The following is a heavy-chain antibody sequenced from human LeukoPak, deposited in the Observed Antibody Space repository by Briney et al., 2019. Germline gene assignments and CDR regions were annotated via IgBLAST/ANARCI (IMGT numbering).Heavy chain of an antibody. V-gene: IGHV5-51*01. Sequence: GESLKISCQGSGDSFTTYWIGWVRQMPGKGLEWMGIIYPADSGTRYSPSFKGQVTISADRSISTAYLQWSSLKASDTAMYYCARHVRGGYGDPPHYYYGMDVWGQGTTVTVSS. CDR1: GDSFTTYW. D-gene: IGHD4-17*01. CDR2: IYPADSGT. CDR3: ARHVRGGYGDPPHYYYGMDV. J-gene: IGHJ6*02.